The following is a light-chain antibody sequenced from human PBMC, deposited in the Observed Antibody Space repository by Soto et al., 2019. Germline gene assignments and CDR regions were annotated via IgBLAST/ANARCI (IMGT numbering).Light chain of an antibody. CDR1: QNISTY. V-gene: IGKV3-11*01. Sequence: EIVLTQSPATLSLSPGEGASLSCRASQNISTYLAWYQQRPGQVPRLLIYGVSKRAPAIPPRFSGSGSGTDFTLSVSGLETEDFAAYDCRQRTSSPAWTFGQGTRV. CDR2: GVS. J-gene: IGKJ1*01. CDR3: RQRTSSPAWT.